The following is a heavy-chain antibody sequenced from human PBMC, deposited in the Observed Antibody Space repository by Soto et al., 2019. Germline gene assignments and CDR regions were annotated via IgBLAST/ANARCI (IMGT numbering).Heavy chain of an antibody. D-gene: IGHD6-19*01. CDR1: GFTFRKYY. V-gene: IGHV1-46*01. Sequence: GALVKVSFKTSGFTFRKYYMHWLRPVPGQGLEWVGVINPSGRTASYAQKFLGRVTVTRDASTGTVYLELNSLRSEDTAVYYCARDLDVTAVTTSFDSWGQGTLVTVSS. CDR2: INPSGRTA. CDR3: ARDLDVTAVTTSFDS. J-gene: IGHJ4*02.